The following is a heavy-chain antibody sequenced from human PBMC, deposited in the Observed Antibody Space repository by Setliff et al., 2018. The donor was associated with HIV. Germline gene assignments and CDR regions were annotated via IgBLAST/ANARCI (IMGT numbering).Heavy chain of an antibody. D-gene: IGHD1-1*01. CDR1: GGSISTYY. V-gene: IGHV4-59*08. CDR3: ARRPPLTTGREYYFDF. CDR2: IYFTGSS. Sequence: PSETLSLTCTVSGGSISTYYWSWIRQPPGKGLEWIGSIYFTGSSDNNPSLKSRVTLSVDTSKNQFSLKLNAVTAADTAVYYCARRPPLTTGREYYFDFWGQGTLVTVSS. J-gene: IGHJ4*02.